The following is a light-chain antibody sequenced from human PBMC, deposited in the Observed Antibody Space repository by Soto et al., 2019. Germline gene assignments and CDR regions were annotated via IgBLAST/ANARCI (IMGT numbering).Light chain of an antibody. J-gene: IGKJ3*01. Sequence: DIVMTQSPDSLAVSLGERATINFKSSQSVLYSSNNKNYLAWYQQKPGQPPKLLIYWASTRESGVPDRFSGSGSGTDFTLTINSLQAEDVAVYYFQQYYSIPFTFGPGTKVDIK. CDR2: WAS. CDR1: QSVLYSSNNKNY. V-gene: IGKV4-1*01. CDR3: QQYYSIPFT.